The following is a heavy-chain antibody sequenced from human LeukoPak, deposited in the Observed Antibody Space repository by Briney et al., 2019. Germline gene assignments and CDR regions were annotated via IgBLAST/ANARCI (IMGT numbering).Heavy chain of an antibody. CDR2: IYYSGST. V-gene: IGHV4-59*01. Sequence: PSETLSLTCTVSGGSISSYYWSWIRQPPGKGLEWIGYIYYSGSTNYNPSLKSRVTISVDTSKNQFSLKLSSVTAADTAVYYCARDAYGGNSYGAFDIWGQGTMVTVSS. D-gene: IGHD4-23*01. J-gene: IGHJ3*02. CDR1: GGSISSYY. CDR3: ARDAYGGNSYGAFDI.